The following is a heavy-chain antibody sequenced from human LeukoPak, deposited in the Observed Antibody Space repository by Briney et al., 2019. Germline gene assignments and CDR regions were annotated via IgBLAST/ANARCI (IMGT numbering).Heavy chain of an antibody. J-gene: IGHJ4*02. CDR3: ATRGSRDIGGYPLDY. CDR1: GFTFSNAW. D-gene: IGHD3-22*01. CDR2: IKSKTDGGTT. V-gene: IGHV3-15*01. Sequence: GGSLRLSCAVSGFTFSNAWMSWVRQAPGKGLEWVGRIKSKTDGGTTDYAAPVKGRFTISGDDSKNTLYVEMNSLKIEDTAVYFCATRGSRDIGGYPLDYWGQGTLVTVSS.